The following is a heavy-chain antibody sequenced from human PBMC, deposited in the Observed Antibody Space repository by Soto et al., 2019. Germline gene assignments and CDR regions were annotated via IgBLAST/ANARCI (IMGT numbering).Heavy chain of an antibody. V-gene: IGHV4-30-4*01. CDR2: IYYSGST. CDR3: AAGRYFDWLRKTNWYDP. J-gene: IGHJ5*02. CDR1: GGSISSGDYY. Sequence: SETLSLTCTVSGGSISSGDYYWSWIRQPPGKGLEWIGYIYYSGSTYYNPSLKSRVTISVDTSKNQFSLKLSSVTAADTAVYYCAAGRYFDWLRKTNWYDPWGQGTLVTVSS. D-gene: IGHD3-9*01.